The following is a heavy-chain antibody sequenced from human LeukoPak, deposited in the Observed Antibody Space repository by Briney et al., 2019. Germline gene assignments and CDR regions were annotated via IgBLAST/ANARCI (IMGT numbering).Heavy chain of an antibody. CDR2: IKEDGSVK. Sequence: PGGSLRLSCAASGFTFSSYWMSWVRQTPGKGLEWVASIKEDGSVKYYVDSVKGRFSLSRDNAKNSMYLQLNSLRAEDTAVYYCARLAIVGTWFDDWGQGTLVTVS. D-gene: IGHD1-26*01. V-gene: IGHV3-7*01. CDR3: ARLAIVGTWFDD. J-gene: IGHJ4*02. CDR1: GFTFSSYW.